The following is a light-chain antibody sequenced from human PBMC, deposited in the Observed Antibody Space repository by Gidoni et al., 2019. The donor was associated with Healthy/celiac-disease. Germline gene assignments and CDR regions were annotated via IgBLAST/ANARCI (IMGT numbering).Light chain of an antibody. CDR2: WAS. V-gene: IGKV4-1*01. CDR3: QQYYSTPLT. CDR1: QSVLYSSNNKNY. Sequence: DIVMTQSPDSLAVSLGERATINCKSSQSVLYSSNNKNYLALYQQKPGQPPKLLIYWASTRESGVPDRFSGSGSGTDFTLTISSLQAEDVAVYYCQQYYSTPLTFGGXTKVEIK. J-gene: IGKJ4*01.